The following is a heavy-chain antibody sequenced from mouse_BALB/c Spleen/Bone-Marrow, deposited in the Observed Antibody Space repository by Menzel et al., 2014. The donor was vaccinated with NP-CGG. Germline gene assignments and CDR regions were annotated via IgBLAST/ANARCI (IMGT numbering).Heavy chain of an antibody. CDR1: GFTFSSFG. V-gene: IGHV5-17*02. CDR2: ISSGSSTI. Sequence: DVKLVESGGGLVQPGGSRKLSCAASGFTFSSFGMHWVRQAPEKGLEWAAYISSGSSTIYYADTVKGRFTISRDNPKNTLFLQMTSLRSEDTAMYYCARWRYGYAMDYWGQGTSVTVSS. CDR3: ARWRYGYAMDY. D-gene: IGHD2-14*01. J-gene: IGHJ4*01.